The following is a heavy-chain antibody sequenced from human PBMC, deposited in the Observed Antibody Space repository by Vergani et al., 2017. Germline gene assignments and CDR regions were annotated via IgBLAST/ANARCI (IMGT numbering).Heavy chain of an antibody. CDR2: TWYDGNNK. CDR3: ARCGLGPEGSSWSYYYYYYYMDV. V-gene: IGHV3-33*01. D-gene: IGHD6-13*01. J-gene: IGHJ6*03. CDR1: GFTFNQYG. Sequence: QVQLVESGGGVVQPGRSLRLSCAASGFTFNQYGMHWVRQAPGKGLEWVAVTWYDGNNKQYADSVKGRFTISRDNSKSTMYLQMNSLRAEDTAVYYCARCGLGPEGSSWSYYYYYYYMDVWGKGTTVTVSS.